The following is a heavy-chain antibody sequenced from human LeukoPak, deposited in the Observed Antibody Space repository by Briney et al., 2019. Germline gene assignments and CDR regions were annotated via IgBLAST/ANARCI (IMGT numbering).Heavy chain of an antibody. D-gene: IGHD3-10*01. Sequence: ASVKVSCKASGYTFTSYDINWVRQATGQGLEWMGWMNPNSGNTGYAQKFQGRVTKTRNTSISTAYMELSSLRSEDTAVYYCARGRLYYYGSGSYKVDPWGQGTLVTVSS. CDR1: GYTFTSYD. CDR3: ARGRLYYYGSGSYKVDP. V-gene: IGHV1-8*01. J-gene: IGHJ5*02. CDR2: MNPNSGNT.